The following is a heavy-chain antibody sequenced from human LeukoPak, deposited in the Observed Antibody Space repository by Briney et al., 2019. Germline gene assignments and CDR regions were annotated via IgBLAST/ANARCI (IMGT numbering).Heavy chain of an antibody. D-gene: IGHD4-23*01. CDR1: GFTFSNYN. V-gene: IGHV3-21*01. CDR3: ARDANHGGNSFDY. Sequence: PGGSLRLSCAASGFTFSNYNMNWVRQAPGKGLEWVSSISSSSSYIYYADSVKGRFTISRDNAKNSLYLQMNSLRAEDTAVYYCARDANHGGNSFDYWGQGTLVTVSS. J-gene: IGHJ4*02. CDR2: ISSSSSYI.